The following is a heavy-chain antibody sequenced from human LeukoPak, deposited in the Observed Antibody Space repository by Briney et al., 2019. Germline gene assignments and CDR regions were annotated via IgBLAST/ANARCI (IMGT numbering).Heavy chain of an antibody. CDR2: ISSSGSTI. CDR3: ARDRVSGSGSIDY. D-gene: IGHD3-10*01. J-gene: IGHJ4*02. CDR1: GFTFSSYE. V-gene: IGHV3-48*03. Sequence: GGSLRLSCAASGFTFSSYEMNWVRQAPGKGLEWVSYISSSGSTIYYADSVKGRFTISRDNAKNSLYLQMNSLRVEDTAVYYCARDRVSGSGSIDYWGQGTLVTVSS.